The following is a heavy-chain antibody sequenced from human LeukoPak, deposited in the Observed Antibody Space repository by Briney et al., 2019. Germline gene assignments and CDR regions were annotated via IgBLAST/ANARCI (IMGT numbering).Heavy chain of an antibody. V-gene: IGHV1-2*02. J-gene: IGHJ4*02. D-gene: IGHD1-26*01. CDR1: GYTFTTYY. CDR2: INPNSGGT. Sequence: ASVKVSCKASGYTFTTYYVHWVRQAPGQGLEWMGLINPNSGGTNYAQRFQGRVTMTRDTSISTAYMELSNLTSDDTAVYFCARDKGPLVGDYWGQGTLVTVSS. CDR3: ARDKGPLVGDY.